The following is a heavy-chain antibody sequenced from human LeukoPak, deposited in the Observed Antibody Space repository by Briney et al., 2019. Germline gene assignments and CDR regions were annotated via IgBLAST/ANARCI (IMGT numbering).Heavy chain of an antibody. Sequence: SETPSLTCTVSGGSISSYYWSWIRQPPGKGLEWIGYIYYSGSTNYDPSLKSRVTISVDTSKNQFSLKLSSVTAADTAVYYCARAPNLPFFDYWGQGTLVTVSS. CDR3: ARAPNLPFFDY. V-gene: IGHV4-59*01. CDR2: IYYSGST. CDR1: GGSISSYY. J-gene: IGHJ4*02.